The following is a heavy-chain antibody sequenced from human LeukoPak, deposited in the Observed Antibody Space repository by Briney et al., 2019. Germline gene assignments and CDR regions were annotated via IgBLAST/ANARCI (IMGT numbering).Heavy chain of an antibody. CDR3: AKRGVGATGTFDI. Sequence: GGSLRLSCAASGFTFDDYGMSWVRQVPGKGLEWVTCIRNDGSDKYYADSVKGRFTISRDNSKKTLSLQMDSLRAEDTAVYYCAKRGVGATGTFDIWGQGTMVIVSS. J-gene: IGHJ3*02. CDR1: GFTFDDYG. CDR2: IRNDGSDK. V-gene: IGHV3-30*02. D-gene: IGHD1-26*01.